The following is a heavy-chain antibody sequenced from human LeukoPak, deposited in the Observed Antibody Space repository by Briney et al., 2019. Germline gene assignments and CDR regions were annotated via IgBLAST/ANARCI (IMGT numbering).Heavy chain of an antibody. V-gene: IGHV3-30*02. CDR3: ARVATGGYSYGYNSKPSYYFDY. J-gene: IGHJ4*02. D-gene: IGHD5-18*01. CDR1: GFTFSSYG. CDR2: IRYDGSNK. Sequence: PGGSLRLSCAASGFTFSSYGMHWVRQAPGKGLEWVAFIRYDGSNKYYADSVKGRFTISRDNAKNSLYLQMNSLRAEDTAVYYCARVATGGYSYGYNSKPSYYFDYWGQGTLVTVSS.